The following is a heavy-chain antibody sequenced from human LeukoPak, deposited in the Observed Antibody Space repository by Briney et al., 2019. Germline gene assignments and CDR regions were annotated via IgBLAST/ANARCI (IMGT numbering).Heavy chain of an antibody. CDR3: ARGRSTPGYYYGMDV. Sequence: ASVKVSCKASGYTFTGYYMHWVRQAPGQGLEWMGWINPNSGGTNYAQKFQGRVTMTRDTSISTVHMELRRLRSDDTAVYHCARGRSTPGYYYGMDVWGQGTTVTVSS. V-gene: IGHV1-2*02. D-gene: IGHD2-2*01. CDR1: GYTFTGYY. J-gene: IGHJ6*02. CDR2: INPNSGGT.